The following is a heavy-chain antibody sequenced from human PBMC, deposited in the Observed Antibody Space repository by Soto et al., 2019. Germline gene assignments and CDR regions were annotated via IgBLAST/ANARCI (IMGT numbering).Heavy chain of an antibody. J-gene: IGHJ3*02. D-gene: IGHD5-12*01. Sequence: SETLPLTCTLSAGPISSADYYWRGIRQPPGKGLEWLGYLYYRGSTSYNPSLKSRISKSIVTSKNKFSITLKSVAAADTAVYSCARGVAKLYRGWNDACDIWGQGTMGTV. V-gene: IGHV4-30-4*01. CDR1: AGPISSADYY. CDR2: LYYRGST. CDR3: ARGVAKLYRGWNDACDI.